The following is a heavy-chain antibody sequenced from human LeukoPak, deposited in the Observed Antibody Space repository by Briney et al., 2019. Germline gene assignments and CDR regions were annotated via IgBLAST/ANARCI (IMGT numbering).Heavy chain of an antibody. D-gene: IGHD3-10*01. CDR1: GFTFSGSW. Sequence: GGSLRLSCAASGFTFSGSWMHWVRQAPGKGLVWVSRIKGDGIETNYADSVKGRFTVSRDNAKNTLFLQMNSLRAEDTAVYFCARGVVLGSGSCASWGQGTLVIVSS. J-gene: IGHJ4*02. CDR2: IKGDGIET. CDR3: ARGVVLGSGSCAS. V-gene: IGHV3-74*01.